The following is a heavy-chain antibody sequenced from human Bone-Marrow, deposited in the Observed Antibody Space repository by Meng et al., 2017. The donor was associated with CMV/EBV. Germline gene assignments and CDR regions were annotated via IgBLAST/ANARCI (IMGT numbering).Heavy chain of an antibody. D-gene: IGHD2-15*01. Sequence: SETLSLTCAVSGTSISSSKWWSWVRQPPGKGLEWIGEIYHSGTTNYNPSLKSRVTISLDKSKNQFSLKLNSVTAVDTAVYYGARARGGVVDYWGQGTLVTVSS. CDR3: ARARGGVVDY. V-gene: IGHV4-4*02. CDR2: IYHSGTT. J-gene: IGHJ4*02. CDR1: GTSISSSKW.